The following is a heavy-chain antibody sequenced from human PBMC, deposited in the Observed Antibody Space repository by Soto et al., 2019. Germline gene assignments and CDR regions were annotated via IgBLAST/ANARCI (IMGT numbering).Heavy chain of an antibody. CDR3: ARGVYYYDSSGYYRGRYFDY. Sequence: QVQLVQSGAEVKKPGSSVKVSCKASGGTFSSYAISWVRQAPGQGLEWMGGIIPIFGTANYAQKFQGRVTITADESTSTAYMELSILRSEDTAVYYCARGVYYYDSSGYYRGRYFDYWGQGTLVTVSS. J-gene: IGHJ4*02. V-gene: IGHV1-69*12. CDR1: GGTFSSYA. CDR2: IIPIFGTA. D-gene: IGHD3-22*01.